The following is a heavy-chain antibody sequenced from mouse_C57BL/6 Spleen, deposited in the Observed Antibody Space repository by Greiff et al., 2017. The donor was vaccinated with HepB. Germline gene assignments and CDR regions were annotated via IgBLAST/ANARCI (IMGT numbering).Heavy chain of an antibody. CDR1: GYSITSDY. CDR2: ISYSGST. J-gene: IGHJ1*03. D-gene: IGHD1-1*01. V-gene: IGHV3-8*01. CDR3: ARGPPLYYGSSYWYFDV. Sequence: EVQLQQSGPGLAKPSQTLSLTCSVTGYSITSDYWNWIRKFPGNKLEYMGYISYSGSTYYNPSLKSRISITRDTSKNQYYLQLNSVTTEDTATYYCARGPPLYYGSSYWYFDVWGTGTTVTVSS.